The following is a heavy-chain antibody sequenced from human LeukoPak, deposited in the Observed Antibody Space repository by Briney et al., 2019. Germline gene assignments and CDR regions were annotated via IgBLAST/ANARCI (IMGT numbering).Heavy chain of an antibody. D-gene: IGHD6-13*01. CDR1: GGTFSSYA. V-gene: IGHV1-46*01. J-gene: IGHJ6*02. CDR3: ATWGSSSSPLPSMDV. CDR2: IDPSGGGT. Sequence: ASVKVSCKASGGTFSSYAISWVRQAPGQGLEWMGVIDPSGGGTSYAQTFQGRVTMTRDTSTNTVYMELSSLRSEDTAVYYCATWGSSSSPLPSMDVWGQGTTVTVSS.